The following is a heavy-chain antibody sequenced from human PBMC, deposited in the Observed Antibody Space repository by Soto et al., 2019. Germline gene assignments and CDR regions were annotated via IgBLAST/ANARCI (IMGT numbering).Heavy chain of an antibody. CDR3: AKYDFGVVIEPDFDY. D-gene: IGHD3-3*01. CDR2: ISGSGGST. V-gene: IGHV3-23*01. CDR1: GFTFSSYA. J-gene: IGHJ4*02. Sequence: QLGGSLRLSCAASGFTFSSYAMSWVRQAPGKGLEWVSAISGSGGSTYYADCVKGRFTISRDNSKNTLYLQMNSLRAEDTAVYYCAKYDFGVVIEPDFDYWGQGTLVTVSS.